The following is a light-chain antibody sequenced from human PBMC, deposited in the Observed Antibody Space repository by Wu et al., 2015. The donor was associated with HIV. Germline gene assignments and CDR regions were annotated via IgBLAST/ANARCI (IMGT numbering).Light chain of an antibody. J-gene: IGKJ2*01. Sequence: EIVMTQSPATLSLSPGERATLSCRASQSVSGSLAWYQQKPGQAPRLLIYGASSRTTGIPDRFSGSGSGTDFTLTISRLEPEDVAVYYCQQYGSSPLFGQGTKLEIK. CDR3: QQYGSSPL. V-gene: IGKV3-20*01. CDR1: QSVSGS. CDR2: GAS.